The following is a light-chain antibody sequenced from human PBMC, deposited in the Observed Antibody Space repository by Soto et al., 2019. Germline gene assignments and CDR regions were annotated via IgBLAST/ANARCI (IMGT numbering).Light chain of an antibody. CDR1: QSLEYSDGRTF. Sequence: DVVMTQSPLSLSVTLGQPASISCSSTQSLEYSDGRTFLNWFQQRPGQSPRRLLYKVSNRDSGVPDRFSGGGSGTHFTLKSSRVEAEDVGVYFCMQGRYWATFGQGTKLEIK. CDR3: MQGRYWAT. V-gene: IGKV2-30*01. CDR2: KVS. J-gene: IGKJ2*01.